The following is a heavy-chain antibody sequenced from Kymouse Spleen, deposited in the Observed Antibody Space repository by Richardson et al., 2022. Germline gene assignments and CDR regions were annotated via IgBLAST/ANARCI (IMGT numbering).Heavy chain of an antibody. Sequence: QVQLVESGGGVVQPGRSLRLSCAASGFTFSSYGMHWVRQAPGKGLEWVAVIWYDGSNKYYADSVKGRFTISRDNSKNTLYLQMNSLRAEDTAVYYCARESSWNYEGWYFDLWGRGTLVTVSS. J-gene: IGHJ2*01. D-gene: IGHD1-7*01. V-gene: IGHV3-33*01. CDR3: ARESSWNYEGWYFDL. CDR2: IWYDGSNK. CDR1: GFTFSSYG.